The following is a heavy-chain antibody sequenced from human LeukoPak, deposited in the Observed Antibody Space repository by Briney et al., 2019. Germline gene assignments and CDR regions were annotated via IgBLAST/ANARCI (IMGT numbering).Heavy chain of an antibody. CDR1: GGSIRSSYYY. V-gene: IGHV4-61*05. J-gene: IGHJ4*01. CDR2: IYYSGST. Sequence: ASETLSLTCTVSGGSIRSSYYYWGWIRHSPGNGLEWIGLIYYSGSTKFNPSLKSRVAMSVDPSNNQFSLSLNSVTTTDTAVYFCVGGGDWLPEYWGRGTQVIVSS. D-gene: IGHD3/OR15-3a*01. CDR3: VGGGDWLPEY.